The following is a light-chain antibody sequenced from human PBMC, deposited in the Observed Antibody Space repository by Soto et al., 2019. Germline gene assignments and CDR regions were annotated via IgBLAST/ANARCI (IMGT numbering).Light chain of an antibody. CDR2: QAS. V-gene: IGKV1-5*03. J-gene: IGKJ1*01. CDR3: LQYQTYWT. CDR1: QSISRQ. Sequence: DIQMTQSPSTLSASVGDRVSITCRASQSISRQLAWYQQKPGKAPNLLIYQASNLETGVPSRFTGSGAGTEFTLTIRRLQPDDLATYSCLQYQTYWTFGQGTKVEVK.